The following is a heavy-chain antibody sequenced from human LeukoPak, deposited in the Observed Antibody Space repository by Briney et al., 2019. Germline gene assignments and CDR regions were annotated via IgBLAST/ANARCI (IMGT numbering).Heavy chain of an antibody. CDR2: MNPNSGNT. V-gene: IGHV1-8*01. CDR3: ARGKDYDILTGYFRPYYYGMDV. J-gene: IGHJ6*02. D-gene: IGHD3-9*01. CDR1: GYTFTSYD. Sequence: ASVKVSCKASGYTFTSYDINWVRQATGQGLERMGWMNPNSGNTGYAQKFQGRVTMTRNTSISTAYMELSSLRSEDTAVYYCARGKDYDILTGYFRPYYYGMDVWGQGTTVTVSS.